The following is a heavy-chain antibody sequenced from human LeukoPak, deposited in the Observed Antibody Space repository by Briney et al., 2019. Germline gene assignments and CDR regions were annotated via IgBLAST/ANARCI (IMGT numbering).Heavy chain of an antibody. D-gene: IGHD3-10*01. Sequence: ASVKVSCKASGGTFSSYAISWVRQAPGQGLEWMGRIIPILGIANYAQKFQGRVTITADKSTSTAYMELSSLRSEDTAVYYCARDRYGSGSNLDYWGQGTLVTVSS. CDR1: GGTFSSYA. J-gene: IGHJ4*02. CDR3: ARDRYGSGSNLDY. CDR2: IIPILGIA. V-gene: IGHV1-69*04.